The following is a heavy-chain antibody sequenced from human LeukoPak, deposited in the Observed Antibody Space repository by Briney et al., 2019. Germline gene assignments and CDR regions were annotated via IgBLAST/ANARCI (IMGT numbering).Heavy chain of an antibody. CDR1: GGTFSSYA. CDR2: IIPIFGTA. V-gene: IGHV1-69*13. Sequence: AASVKVSCKASGGTFSSYAISWVRQAPGQGLEWMGGIIPIFGTANYAQKFQGRVTITADESTSTAYMELSSLRSEDTAVYYCARETHSSGWYWFDPWGQGTLVTVSS. D-gene: IGHD6-19*01. CDR3: ARETHSSGWYWFDP. J-gene: IGHJ5*02.